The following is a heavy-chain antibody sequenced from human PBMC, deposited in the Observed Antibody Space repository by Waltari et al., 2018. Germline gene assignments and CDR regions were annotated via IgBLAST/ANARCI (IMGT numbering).Heavy chain of an antibody. D-gene: IGHD3-16*01. CDR2: ISGSGGST. CDR3: ARDPAARIGGRGDY. V-gene: IGHV3-23*04. CDR1: GFTFSSYA. Sequence: EVQLVESGGGLVQPGGSLRLSCAASGFTFSSYAMSWVRQAPGKGLEWVSAISGSGGSTYYADSVKGRFTISRDNAKNSLYLQMNSLRAEDTAVYYCARDPAARIGGRGDYWGQGTLVTVSS. J-gene: IGHJ4*02.